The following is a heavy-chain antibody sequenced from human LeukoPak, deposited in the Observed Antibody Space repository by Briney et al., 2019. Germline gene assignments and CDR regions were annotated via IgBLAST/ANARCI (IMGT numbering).Heavy chain of an antibody. CDR1: GGSLSGHY. Sequence: SETLSLTCAVYGGSLSGHYWSWIRQSPGKGLEWIGDIHHDGRTKYSPSLKSRVSILLDTSKNEVSLRLTPVTAADTALYFCAREPVPQDYGDTVNAYDLWGQGTMVIVSS. J-gene: IGHJ3*01. CDR3: AREPVPQDYGDTVNAYDL. V-gene: IGHV4-34*01. CDR2: IHHDGRT. D-gene: IGHD4-17*01.